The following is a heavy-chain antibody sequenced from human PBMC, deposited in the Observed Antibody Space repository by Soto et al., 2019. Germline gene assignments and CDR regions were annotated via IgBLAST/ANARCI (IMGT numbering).Heavy chain of an antibody. CDR2: VSYDGRNK. V-gene: IGHV3-30*03. Sequence: QVQLVESGGGVVQPGRSLRLSCAASGFTFITDIMHWVRQAPGKGLEWVADVSYDGRNKYYADSVKGRFTISRDNSRNTLYRQMNRLRAEDTAVYYCARGGSNTDIMSLGYWGQGTLVTVSS. CDR3: ARGGSNTDIMSLGY. CDR1: GFTFITDI. J-gene: IGHJ4*02. D-gene: IGHD3-10*01.